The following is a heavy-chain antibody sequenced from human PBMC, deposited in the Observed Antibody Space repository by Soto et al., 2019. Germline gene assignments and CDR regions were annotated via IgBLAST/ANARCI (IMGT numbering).Heavy chain of an antibody. CDR3: AREKSGYYDY. CDR1: GYTFTSYD. J-gene: IGHJ4*02. V-gene: IGHV1-8*02. Sequence: ASVKVSCKASGYTFTSYDISWVRQAPGQGLEWMGWMNPYNGNTSYAQKFQGRVTMTRNTSISTAYMELSSLRSEDTAVYYCAREKSGYYDYWGQGTLVTVSS. D-gene: IGHD3-3*01. CDR2: MNPYNGNT.